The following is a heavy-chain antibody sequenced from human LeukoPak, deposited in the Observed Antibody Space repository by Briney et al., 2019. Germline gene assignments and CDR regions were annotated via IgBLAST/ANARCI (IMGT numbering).Heavy chain of an antibody. CDR1: GFTVSSNY. V-gene: IGHV3-53*05. CDR2: IYSGGST. D-gene: IGHD4-23*01. CDR3: ARDKPGGNYHYYYYYIDV. Sequence: PGGSLRLSCAASGFTVSSNYMSWVRQAPGKGLEWVSVIYSGGSTYYADSVKGRFTISRDNSKNTLYLQMNSLRDEDTSVYYCARDKPGGNYHYYYYYIDVWGKGTTVTVSS. J-gene: IGHJ6*03.